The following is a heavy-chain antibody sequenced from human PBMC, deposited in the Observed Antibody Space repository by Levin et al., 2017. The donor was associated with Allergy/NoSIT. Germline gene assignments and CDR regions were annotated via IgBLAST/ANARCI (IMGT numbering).Heavy chain of an antibody. V-gene: IGHV3-48*02. CDR2: ISSSSSTI. Sequence: GGSLRLSCAASGFTFSSYSMNWVRQAPGKGLEWVSYISSSSSTIYYADSVKGRFTISRDNAKNSLYLQMNSLRDEDTAVYYCARVRKYCSSTSCYGFWYFDLWGRGTLVTVSS. CDR1: GFTFSSYS. D-gene: IGHD2-2*01. J-gene: IGHJ2*01. CDR3: ARVRKYCSSTSCYGFWYFDL.